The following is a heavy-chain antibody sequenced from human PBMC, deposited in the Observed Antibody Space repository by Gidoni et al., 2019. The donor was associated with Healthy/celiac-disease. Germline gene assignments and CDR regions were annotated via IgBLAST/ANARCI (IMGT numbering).Heavy chain of an antibody. Sequence: EVQLVESGGGLVKPGGSLRLSCAASGFTFSNAWMSWVRQAPGKGLEWVGRIKSKTDGGTTDYAAPVKGRFTISRDDSKNTLYLQMNSLKTEDTAVYYCTTDRPYDFWSGLERIHFDIWGQGTMVTVSS. CDR1: GFTFSNAW. V-gene: IGHV3-15*01. CDR2: IKSKTDGGTT. D-gene: IGHD3-3*01. J-gene: IGHJ3*02. CDR3: TTDRPYDFWSGLERIHFDI.